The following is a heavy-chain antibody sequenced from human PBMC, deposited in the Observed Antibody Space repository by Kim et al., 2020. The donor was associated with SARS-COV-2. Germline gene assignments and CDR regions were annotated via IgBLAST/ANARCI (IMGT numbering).Heavy chain of an antibody. Sequence: GGSLRFSCAASGFTFSNAWMSWVRQAPGKGLEWVGRIKSKTDGGTTDYAAPVKGRFTNSRDDSKNTLYLQMNSLKTEDTAVYYCTTPYYGDYVHYYYDMDVWGKGSTVTVSS. CDR1: GFTFSNAW. V-gene: IGHV3-15*01. J-gene: IGHJ6*04. CDR2: IKSKTDGGTT. CDR3: TTPYYGDYVHYYYDMDV. D-gene: IGHD4-17*01.